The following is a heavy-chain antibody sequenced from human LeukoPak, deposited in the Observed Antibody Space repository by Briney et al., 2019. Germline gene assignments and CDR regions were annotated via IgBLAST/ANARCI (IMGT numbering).Heavy chain of an antibody. CDR3: ARDYCSGGSCYSDY. D-gene: IGHD2-15*01. CDR2: ISSSGSTI. J-gene: IGHJ4*02. CDR1: GFTFSSYE. V-gene: IGHV3-48*03. Sequence: GGSLRLSCAASGFTFSSYEMNWVRQAPGKGLERVSYISSSGSTIYYADPVKGRFTISRDNAKNSLYLQMNSLRAEDTAVYYCARDYCSGGSCYSDYWGQGTLVTVSS.